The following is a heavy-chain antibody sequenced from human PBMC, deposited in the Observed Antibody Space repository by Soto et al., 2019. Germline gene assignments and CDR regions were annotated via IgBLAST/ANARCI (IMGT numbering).Heavy chain of an antibody. V-gene: IGHV1-3*01. D-gene: IGHD1-1*01. CDR1: GYSLSTYS. CDR3: ARGKGMEAKYYYNVIAV. CDR2: INGANGNT. J-gene: IGHJ6*02. Sequence: ASVKVSCKASGYSLSTYSVHWVRPAPGQGLEWGGWINGANGNTRYSQKFKERVSIFRDTXGSTGYMEVSTPRSEDTAVYYCARGKGMEAKYYYNVIAVWG.